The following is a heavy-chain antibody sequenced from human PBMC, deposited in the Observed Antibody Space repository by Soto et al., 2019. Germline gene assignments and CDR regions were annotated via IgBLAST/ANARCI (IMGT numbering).Heavy chain of an antibody. CDR1: GFTFSSYS. V-gene: IGHV3-21*01. CDR2: ISSSSSYI. J-gene: IGHJ5*02. Sequence: EVQLVESGGGLVKPGGSLRLSCAASGFTFSSYSMNWVRQAPGKGLEWVSSISSSSSYIYYADSVKGRFTISRDNAKNSLYLQMNSLRAEDTAVYYCARGGRKDEYNWFDPWGQGTLVTVSS. CDR3: ARGGRKDEYNWFDP.